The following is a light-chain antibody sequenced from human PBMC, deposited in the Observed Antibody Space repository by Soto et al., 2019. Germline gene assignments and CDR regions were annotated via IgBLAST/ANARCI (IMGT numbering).Light chain of an antibody. Sequence: QPVLTQPASVSGSPGQSITISCTGTSSDVGGYNYVSWYQQHPGKAPKLMIYEVSNRPSGVSNRFSDSKSGNTASLTISGLQAQDEADYYCNSYTSSSTRVFGGGTKLTVL. CDR3: NSYTSSSTRV. CDR1: SSDVGGYNY. CDR2: EVS. J-gene: IGLJ3*02. V-gene: IGLV2-14*01.